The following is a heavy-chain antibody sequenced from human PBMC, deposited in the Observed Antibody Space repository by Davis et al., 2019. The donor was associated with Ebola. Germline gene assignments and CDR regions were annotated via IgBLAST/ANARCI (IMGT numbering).Heavy chain of an antibody. J-gene: IGHJ5*02. Sequence: ASVKVSCKASGYTFTSYDINWVRQATGQGLEWMGWMNPNSGNTGYAQKFQGRVTMTRNTSISTAYMELSSLRSEDTAVYYCARGPLMLGLYGSGSYYIDPWGQGTLVTVSS. CDR3: ARGPLMLGLYGSGSYYIDP. CDR2: MNPNSGNT. D-gene: IGHD3-10*01. CDR1: GYTFTSYD. V-gene: IGHV1-8*01.